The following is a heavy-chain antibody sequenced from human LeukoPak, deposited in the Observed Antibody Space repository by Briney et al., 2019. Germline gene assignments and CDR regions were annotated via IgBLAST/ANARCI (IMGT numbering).Heavy chain of an antibody. CDR3: AKGRRYCSGGSCYTMDV. CDR1: GFTFSSYA. V-gene: IGHV3-23*01. Sequence: PGGSLRLSCAASGFTFSSYAMSWARQAPGKGLEWVSAISGSGGSTYYADSVKGRFTISRDNSKNTLYLQMNSLRAEDTAVYYCAKGRRYCSGGSCYTMDVWGQGTTVTVSS. J-gene: IGHJ6*02. CDR2: ISGSGGST. D-gene: IGHD2-15*01.